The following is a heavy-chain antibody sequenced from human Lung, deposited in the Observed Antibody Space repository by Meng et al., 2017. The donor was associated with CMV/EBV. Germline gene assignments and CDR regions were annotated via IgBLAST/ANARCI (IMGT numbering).Heavy chain of an antibody. CDR2: INPRSGDS. CDR1: GYTFGDYS. Sequence: GYTFGDYSIHWVRPAPGQGLEWMGWINPRSGDSKYAQKVQGRVTMTRDTAISATYMEVRRLTYDETAVYYCARNNYYYDSSGPFGLWGQGALVTVSS. D-gene: IGHD3-22*01. CDR3: ARNNYYYDSSGPFGL. V-gene: IGHV1-2*02. J-gene: IGHJ5*02.